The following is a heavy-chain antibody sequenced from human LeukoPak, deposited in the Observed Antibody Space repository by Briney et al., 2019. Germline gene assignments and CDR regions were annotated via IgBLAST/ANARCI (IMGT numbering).Heavy chain of an antibody. CDR2: VNRDGSET. J-gene: IGHJ6*02. CDR1: GFAFSSHW. V-gene: IGHV3-7*03. CDR3: ARNNGMDV. Sequence: GGSLRLSCAASGFAFSSHWMTWVRQVPGRGPEWVANVNRDGSETYYLDSVKGRFTISKDNAKNSLYLQMNSLRAEDTALYHCARNNGMDVWGQGTTVIVSS.